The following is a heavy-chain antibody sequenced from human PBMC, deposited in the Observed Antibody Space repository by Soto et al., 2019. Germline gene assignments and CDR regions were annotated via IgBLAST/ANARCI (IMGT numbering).Heavy chain of an antibody. CDR1: GGSISSSNW. D-gene: IGHD6-13*01. CDR3: ASSNPGIAAAADY. Sequence: PSETLSLTCAVSGGSISSSNWWSWVRQPPGKGLEWIGEIYHSGSTNYNPSLKSRVTISVDKSKNQFSLKLSSVTAADTAVYYCASSNPGIAAAADYWGQGTLVTVSS. CDR2: IYHSGST. J-gene: IGHJ4*02. V-gene: IGHV4-4*02.